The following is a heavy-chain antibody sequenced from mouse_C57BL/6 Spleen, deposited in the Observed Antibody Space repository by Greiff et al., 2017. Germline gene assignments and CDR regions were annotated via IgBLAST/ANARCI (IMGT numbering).Heavy chain of an antibody. CDR3: ARGITTVVAPGAMDY. D-gene: IGHD1-1*01. CDR2: ISYDGSN. V-gene: IGHV3-6*01. Sequence: EVQLQESGPGLVKPSQSLSLTCSVTGYSITSGYYWNWIRQFPGNKLEWMGYISYDGSNNYNPSLKNRIPITRDTSKNQFFLKLNSVTTEDTATYYCARGITTVVAPGAMDYWCQGTSVTVSS. CDR1: GYSITSGYY. J-gene: IGHJ4*01.